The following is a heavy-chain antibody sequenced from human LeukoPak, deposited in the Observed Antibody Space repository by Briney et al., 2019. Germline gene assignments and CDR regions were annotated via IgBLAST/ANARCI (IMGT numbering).Heavy chain of an antibody. J-gene: IGHJ4*02. D-gene: IGHD2-21*02. CDR1: GGSISSSSYY. V-gene: IGHV4-39*01. CDR2: IYYSGST. CDR3: ARLYERYCGGDCYPFDY. Sequence: PSETLSLTCTVSGGSISSSSYYWGWIRQPPGKGLEWIGSIYYSGSTYYNPSLKSRVTISIDTSKNQFSLKLSSVTAADTAVYYCARLYERYCGGDCYPFDYWGQGTLVTVSS.